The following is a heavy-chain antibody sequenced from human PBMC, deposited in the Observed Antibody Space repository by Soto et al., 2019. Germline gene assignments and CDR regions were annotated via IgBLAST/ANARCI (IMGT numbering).Heavy chain of an antibody. J-gene: IGHJ4*02. V-gene: IGHV4-4*02. CDR2: IYPSGST. CDR1: GASITSTNW. D-gene: IGHD2-2*02. CDR3: VRAGTRYCTSTSCYSFDY. Sequence: QVQLQESGPGLVKPSGTLSLTCAVSGASITSTNWWTWVRQPPGKGLEWIGEIYPSGSTNYNPSLKSRVTISIDKSKNQFSLNLRSMTAADTAIYYCVRAGTRYCTSTSCYSFDYWGQGTLVTVSS.